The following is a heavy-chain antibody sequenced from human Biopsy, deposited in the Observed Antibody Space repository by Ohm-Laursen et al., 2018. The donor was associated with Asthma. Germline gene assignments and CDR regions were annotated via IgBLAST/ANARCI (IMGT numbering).Heavy chain of an antibody. V-gene: IGHV3-30*04. J-gene: IGHJ6*02. Sequence: SLRLSCAASGFTFDNYTMHWVRQAPGKGLEWVTIISYDGRNTYYADSVEGRFTISRDNSKNTPFLQMSSLRPEDTAVYYCARGGLHYYEYYGMDVWGQGTTVTVS. D-gene: IGHD2-21*02. CDR3: ARGGLHYYEYYGMDV. CDR2: ISYDGRNT. CDR1: GFTFDNYT.